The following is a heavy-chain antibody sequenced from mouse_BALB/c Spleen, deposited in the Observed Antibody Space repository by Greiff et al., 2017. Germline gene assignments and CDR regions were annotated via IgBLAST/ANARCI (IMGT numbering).Heavy chain of an antibody. CDR2: IYPGNSDT. J-gene: IGHJ2*01. CDR1: GYTFTSYW. V-gene: IGHV1-5*01. D-gene: IGHD2-10*01. CDR3: TTPPYYGNYRGVFDY. Sequence: VHVKQSGTVLARPGASVKMSCKASGYTFTSYWMHWVKQRPGQGLEWIGAIYPGNSDTSYNQKFKGKAKLTAVTSTSTAYMELSSLTNEDSAVYYCTTPPYYGNYRGVFDYWGQGTTLTVSS.